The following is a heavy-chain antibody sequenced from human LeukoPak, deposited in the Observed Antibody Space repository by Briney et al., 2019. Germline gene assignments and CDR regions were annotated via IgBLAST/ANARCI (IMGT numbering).Heavy chain of an antibody. CDR2: IGQDGTEK. CDR3: ARDRDGKDY. CDR1: GFAFNTYW. J-gene: IGHJ4*02. D-gene: IGHD1-1*01. V-gene: IGHV3-7*03. Sequence: GGSLRLSCAASGFAFNTYWMNWVRQAPGKGLEWVANIGQDGTEKHHVDSVRGRFTISRDNAKNSVFLQMNSLRAEDTAVYYCARDRDGKDYWGQGTLVTVSS.